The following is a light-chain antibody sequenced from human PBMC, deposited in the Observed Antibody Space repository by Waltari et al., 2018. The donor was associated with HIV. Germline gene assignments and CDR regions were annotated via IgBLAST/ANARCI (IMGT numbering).Light chain of an antibody. J-gene: IGLJ3*02. CDR1: NSDIGRY. CDR3: SSYTGTIKL. Sequence: QSALTQPPSVSGSPGQSVTISCTGTNSDIGRYVSWYQQHPGQAPRLMIFDVSQRPSGISVRCSGSKSGPTASLTISGLQTDDEAVYCCSSYTGTIKLFGGGTKLTVL. CDR2: DVS. V-gene: IGLV2-14*03.